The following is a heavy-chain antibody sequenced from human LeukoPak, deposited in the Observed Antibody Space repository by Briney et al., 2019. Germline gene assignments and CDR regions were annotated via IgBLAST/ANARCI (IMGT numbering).Heavy chain of an antibody. CDR3: ARGASYGSGRGFDP. J-gene: IGHJ5*02. Sequence: PSETLSLTCTVSGGSISSYYWSWIRQPPGKGLEWIGYIYYSGSTNYNPSLKSRVTISVDTSKNQFSLKLSSVTAADTAVYYCARGASYGSGRGFDPWGQGTLVTVSS. CDR1: GGSISSYY. D-gene: IGHD3-10*01. CDR2: IYYSGST. V-gene: IGHV4-59*01.